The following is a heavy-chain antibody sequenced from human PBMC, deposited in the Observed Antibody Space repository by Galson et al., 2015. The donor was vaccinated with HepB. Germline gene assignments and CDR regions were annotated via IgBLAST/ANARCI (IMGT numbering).Heavy chain of an antibody. D-gene: IGHD3-10*01. CDR1: GYTFTGYY. V-gene: IGHV1-2*06. CDR3: ASYGSGSYHPIQFDY. CDR2: INPNSGGT. Sequence: SVKVSCKASGYTFTGYYMHWVRQAPGQGLEWMGRINPNSGGTNYAQKFQGRVTMTRDTSISTAYMELSRLRSDDTAVYYCASYGSGSYHPIQFDYWGQGTLVTVSS. J-gene: IGHJ4*02.